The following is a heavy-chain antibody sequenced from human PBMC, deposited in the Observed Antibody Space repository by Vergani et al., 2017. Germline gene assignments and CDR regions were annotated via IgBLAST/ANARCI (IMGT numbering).Heavy chain of an antibody. V-gene: IGHV4-55*02. J-gene: IGHJ6*03. CDR2: INHSGTT. CDR1: GITFKNAW. CDR3: ARVDTQVPATSHFYYMDV. Sequence: VQVVESGGGLIKPGGSLRLSCVVSGITFKNAWINWVRQAPGKGLEWIGEINHSGTTYDNPSLRSRLTISVDTSQNQFSLKLRSVTAADTAVYYCARVDTQVPATSHFYYMDVWGKGTTVVVSS. D-gene: IGHD6-25*01.